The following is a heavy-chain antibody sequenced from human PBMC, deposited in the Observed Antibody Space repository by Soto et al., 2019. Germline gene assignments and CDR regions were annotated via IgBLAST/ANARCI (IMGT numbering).Heavy chain of an antibody. CDR1: GGTFSSYA. Sequence: QVQLVQSGAEVKKPGSSVKGSCKASGGTFSSYAISWVRQAPGQGLEWMGGIIPIFGTANYEQKFQGRGTITADESSSTDYMELSSLSSEDTAVYYAARDRGYSYGYGYSYYGMDVWGRGTTVTVSS. J-gene: IGHJ6*01. CDR2: IIPIFGTA. V-gene: IGHV1-69*01. D-gene: IGHD5-18*01. CDR3: ARDRGYSYGYGYSYYGMDV.